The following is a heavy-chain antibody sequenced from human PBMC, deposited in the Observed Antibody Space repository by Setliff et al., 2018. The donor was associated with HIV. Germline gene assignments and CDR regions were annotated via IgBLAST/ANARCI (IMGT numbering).Heavy chain of an antibody. D-gene: IGHD3-9*01. J-gene: IGHJ3*02. CDR3: ARDYAYDILTGYYSPPDAFDI. CDR2: ISVYNGNT. CDR1: GYTFTSYG. V-gene: IGHV1-18*01. Sequence: ASVKVSCKASGYTFTSYGISWVRQAPGQGLEWMGWISVYNGNTNYAQKLQGRVTMTTDTSTSTAYMELRSLRSDDTAVYYFARDYAYDILTGYYSPPDAFDIWGQGTMVTVSS.